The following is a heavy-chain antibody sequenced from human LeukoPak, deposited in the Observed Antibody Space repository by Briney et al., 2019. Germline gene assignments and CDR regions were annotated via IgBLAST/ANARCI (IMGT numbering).Heavy chain of an antibody. Sequence: SGTLSLTCTVSGGSISSSSYYWGWIRQPPGKGLEWIGSIYYSGSIYYNPSLKSRVTISVDTSKNQFSLKLSSVTAADTAVYYCAREGGSYRSFDYWGQGTLVTVSS. J-gene: IGHJ4*02. CDR2: IYYSGSI. V-gene: IGHV4-39*07. CDR3: AREGGSYRSFDY. D-gene: IGHD1-26*01. CDR1: GGSISSSSYY.